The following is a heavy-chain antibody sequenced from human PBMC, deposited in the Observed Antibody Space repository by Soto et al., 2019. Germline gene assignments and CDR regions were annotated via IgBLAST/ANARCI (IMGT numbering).Heavy chain of an antibody. V-gene: IGHV1-69*08. CDR2: IIPILGIA. D-gene: IGHD6-19*01. J-gene: IGHJ4*02. Sequence: QVQLVQSGAEVKKPGSSVKVSCKASGGTFSSYTISWVRQAPGQGLEWMGRIIPILGIANYAQKFQGRVTITADKSTDTSYMERSSLGSEDTAVYYCARDPGGSSSGWADYWGQGTLVTVSS. CDR3: ARDPGGSSSGWADY. CDR1: GGTFSSYT.